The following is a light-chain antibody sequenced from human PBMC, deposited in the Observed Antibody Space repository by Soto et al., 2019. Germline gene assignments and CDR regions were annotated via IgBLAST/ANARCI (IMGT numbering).Light chain of an antibody. CDR2: GNN. CDR3: QSYDSSLSGWV. CDR1: SSNIRAAYD. Sequence: QSVLTQPPSVSGAPGQKVTISCTRSSSNIRAAYDVHWYQHLPGTAPKLLIYGNNNRPSGVPDRFSGSKSGTSASLAITGLQAEDEADYYCQSYDSSLSGWVFGGGTKLTVL. J-gene: IGLJ3*02. V-gene: IGLV1-40*01.